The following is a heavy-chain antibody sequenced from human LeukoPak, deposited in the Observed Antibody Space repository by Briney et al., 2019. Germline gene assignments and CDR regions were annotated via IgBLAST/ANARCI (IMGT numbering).Heavy chain of an antibody. CDR3: ARLYGDYSFDY. D-gene: IGHD4-17*01. CDR1: GFTLSSYS. CDR2: ISSSSSYI. J-gene: IGHJ4*02. V-gene: IGHV3-21*01. Sequence: GGSLRLSCAASGFTLSSYSMNWVRQAPGKGLEWVSSISSSSSYIYYADSVKGRFTTSRDNAKNSLYLQMNSLRAEDTAVYYCARLYGDYSFDYWGQGTLVTVSS.